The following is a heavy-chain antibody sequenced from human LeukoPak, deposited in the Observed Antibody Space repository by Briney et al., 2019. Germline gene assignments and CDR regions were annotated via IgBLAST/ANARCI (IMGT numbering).Heavy chain of an antibody. CDR3: ARYANSPYYYYAMDV. Sequence: SETLSLTCTVSGGSIIGYYLSWIRQPPGKGLEWIGSIYYSGSTNYNPSLKSRVTISVETSKNQFSLKLSSVSAADTAVYYCARYANSPYYYYAMDVWGQGTTVTVSS. J-gene: IGHJ6*02. D-gene: IGHD4/OR15-4a*01. V-gene: IGHV4-59*12. CDR1: GGSIIGYY. CDR2: IYYSGST.